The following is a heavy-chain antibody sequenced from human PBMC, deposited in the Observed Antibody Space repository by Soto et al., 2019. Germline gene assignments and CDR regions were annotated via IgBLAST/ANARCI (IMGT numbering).Heavy chain of an antibody. CDR2: IYYSGST. D-gene: IGHD6-19*01. V-gene: IGHV4-59*01. CDR3: ARVAAVAGYYFDY. CDR1: GGSISSYY. Sequence: SETLSLTCTVSGGSISSYYWSWIRQPPGRGLEWIGYIYYSGSTNYNPSLKSRVTISVDTSKNQFSLKLSSVTAADTAVYYCARVAAVAGYYFDYWGQGTLVTVPQ. J-gene: IGHJ4*02.